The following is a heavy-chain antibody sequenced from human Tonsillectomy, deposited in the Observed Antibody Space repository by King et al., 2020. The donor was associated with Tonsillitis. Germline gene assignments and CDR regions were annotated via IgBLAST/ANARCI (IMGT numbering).Heavy chain of an antibody. CDR2: IRSKSAGGTV. J-gene: IGHJ3*02. CDR3: ATDRPNCGCGTCLQAFDI. CDR1: GFTFTNAW. D-gene: IGHD2-15*01. Sequence: QLVQSGGGLVKPGGSLRLSCVVSGFTFTNAWMSWVRQAPGKGLEWVGRIRSKSAGGTVEYAAPVKGRFSISRDDSKDTLYLQMNSLKTEDTAVYYCATDRPNCGCGTCLQAFDIWGQGTMVTVSS. V-gene: IGHV3-15*01.